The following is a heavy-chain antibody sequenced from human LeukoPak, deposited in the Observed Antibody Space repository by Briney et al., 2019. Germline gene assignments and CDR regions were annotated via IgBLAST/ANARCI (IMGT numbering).Heavy chain of an antibody. CDR2: ISYDGSNK. V-gene: IGHV3-30*14. CDR1: GFTFSSYA. J-gene: IGHJ4*02. CDR3: ATPTVTTWDGLPFDY. D-gene: IGHD4-17*01. Sequence: GRSLRLSCAASGFTFSSYAMHWVRQAPGKGLEWVAVISYDGSNKYYADSVKGRFTISRDNSKNTLYLQMNSLRAEDTAVYYCATPTVTTWDGLPFDYWGQGTLVTVSS.